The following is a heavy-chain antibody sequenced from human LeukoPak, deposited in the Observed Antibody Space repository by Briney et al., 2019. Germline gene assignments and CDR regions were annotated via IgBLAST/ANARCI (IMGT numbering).Heavy chain of an antibody. CDR3: ARDASDIVVVPAAVGPFDL. J-gene: IGHJ4*02. CDR1: GFTFSNYA. D-gene: IGHD2-2*01. Sequence: GGSLRLSCAASGFTFSNYAMSWVRRTPGKGLEYVSIISGNGVATHYATSVKGRFTISRDNSRNTLYLQMGSLSADDMAVYYCARDASDIVVVPAAVGPFDLWGQGTLVTVSS. CDR2: ISGNGVAT. V-gene: IGHV3-64*01.